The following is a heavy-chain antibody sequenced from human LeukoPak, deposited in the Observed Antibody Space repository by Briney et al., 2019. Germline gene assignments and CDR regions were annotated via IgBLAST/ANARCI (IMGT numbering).Heavy chain of an antibody. CDR1: GFTFDDYA. CDR3: AKDRTYYYDSSGYVSGAFDI. CDR2: ISWNSGSI. D-gene: IGHD3-22*01. J-gene: IGHJ3*02. Sequence: GGSLRPSCAASGFTFDDYAMHWVRQAPGKGLEWVSGISWNSGSIGYADSVKGRFTISRDNAKNSLYLQMNSLRAEDTALYYCAKDRTYYYDSSGYVSGAFDIWGQGTMVTVSS. V-gene: IGHV3-9*01.